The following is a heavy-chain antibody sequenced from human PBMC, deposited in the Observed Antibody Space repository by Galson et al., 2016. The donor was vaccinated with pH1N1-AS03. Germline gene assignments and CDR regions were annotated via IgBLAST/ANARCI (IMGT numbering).Heavy chain of an antibody. CDR3: TTRSHYNYGMDV. CDR1: GFTFSDAW. J-gene: IGHJ6*02. CDR2: LKSNTGGGTA. Sequence: SLRLSCAASGFTFSDAWMSWVRQAPGKGLEWVGRLKSNTGGGTADYAAPVKGRFTISRDDSKNTLYLQMNSLKTEDTAVYYCTTRSHYNYGMDVWGQGTTVTVSS. V-gene: IGHV3-15*01.